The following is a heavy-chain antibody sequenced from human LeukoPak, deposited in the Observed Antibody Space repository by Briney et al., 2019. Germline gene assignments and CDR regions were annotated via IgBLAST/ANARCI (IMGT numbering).Heavy chain of an antibody. CDR2: MSSSGIS. Sequence: SETLSLTCTVSNGSISSDTYFWSWIRQPAGKGLEWIGRMSSSGISTYSPSLKSRVTISIDTSRNQFSMKLSSVTAADTAVYYCARASRPKPRIDYWGQGTLVTVSS. J-gene: IGHJ4*02. CDR1: NGSISSDTYF. CDR3: ARASRPKPRIDY. V-gene: IGHV4-61*02. D-gene: IGHD1-14*01.